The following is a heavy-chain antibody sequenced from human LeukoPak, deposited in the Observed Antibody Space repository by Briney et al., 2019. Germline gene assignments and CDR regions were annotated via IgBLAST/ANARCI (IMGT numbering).Heavy chain of an antibody. CDR3: ARGAYSSSPR. Sequence: GGSLRLSCTASGFTFSSYWMSWVRQTPEKGLEWVANIKQDGSEKVYVDSVKGRFTISRDNAKYSLYLQMNSLRAEDTAVYYCARGAYSSSPRWGQGTLVTVSS. D-gene: IGHD6-6*01. V-gene: IGHV3-7*02. J-gene: IGHJ4*02. CDR2: IKQDGSEK. CDR1: GFTFSSYW.